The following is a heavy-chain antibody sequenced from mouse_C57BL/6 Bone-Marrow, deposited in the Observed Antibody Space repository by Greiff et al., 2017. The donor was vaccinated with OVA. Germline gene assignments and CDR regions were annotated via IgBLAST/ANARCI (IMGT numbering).Heavy chain of an antibody. CDR3: ASWGQRYFDV. CDR2: IYPGGGYT. D-gene: IGHD4-1*01. V-gene: IGHV1-63*01. CDR1: GYTFTNYW. Sequence: QVQLKESGAELVRPGTSVKMSCKASGYTFTNYWIGWAKQRPGHGLEWIGDIYPGGGYTNYNEKFKGKATLTADKSSSTAYMQFSSLTSEDSAIDYCASWGQRYFDVWGTGTTVTVSS. J-gene: IGHJ1*03.